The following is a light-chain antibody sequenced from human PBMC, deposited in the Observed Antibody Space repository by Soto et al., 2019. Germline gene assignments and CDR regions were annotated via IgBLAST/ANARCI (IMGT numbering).Light chain of an antibody. CDR1: QSVSSY. CDR3: QHRSNWPLT. CDR2: DAS. Sequence: EIVLTQSPVTLSLSPGERATLSCRASQSVSSYLAWYQQKPGPAPRLLIYDASNRATGIPARFSGSGSGTDFTLTISSLEPEDFAVYYCQHRSNWPLTFGGGTKVEIK. V-gene: IGKV3-11*01. J-gene: IGKJ4*01.